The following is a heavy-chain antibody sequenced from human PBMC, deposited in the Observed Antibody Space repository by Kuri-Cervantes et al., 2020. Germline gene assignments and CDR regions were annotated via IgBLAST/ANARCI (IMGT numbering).Heavy chain of an antibody. J-gene: IGHJ3*02. Sequence: GESLKISCAASGFTVSSNYMTWVRQAPGKGLEWVAVISYDGSNKYYADSVKGRFTISRDNSKNTLYLQMNSLRAEDTAVYYCARGYYDSSGYWIKGAFDIWGQGTMVTVSS. CDR2: ISYDGSNK. CDR1: GFTVSSNY. V-gene: IGHV3-30*03. D-gene: IGHD3-22*01. CDR3: ARGYYDSSGYWIKGAFDI.